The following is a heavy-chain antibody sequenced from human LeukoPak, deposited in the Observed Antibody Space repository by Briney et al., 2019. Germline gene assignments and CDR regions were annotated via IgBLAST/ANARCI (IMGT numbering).Heavy chain of an antibody. J-gene: IGHJ4*02. CDR3: AKDDSPVTYLDWLLPFDY. V-gene: IGHV3-48*01. D-gene: IGHD3-9*01. Sequence: PGGSLRLSCAASGFTFSSYSMNWVRQAPGKGLEWVSYISSSSSTIYYADSVKGRFTISRDNAKNTVYLQMNSLRAEDTALYYCAKDDSPVTYLDWLLPFDYWGQGTLVTVSS. CDR2: ISSSSSTI. CDR1: GFTFSSYS.